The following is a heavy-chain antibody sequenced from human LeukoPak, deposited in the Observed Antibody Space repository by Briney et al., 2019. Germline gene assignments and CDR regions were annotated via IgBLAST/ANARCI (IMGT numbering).Heavy chain of an antibody. CDR3: AKDGQLLLLAEYFQH. V-gene: IGHV3-23*01. J-gene: IGHJ1*01. CDR2: ISGSGGST. CDR1: GFTVSSNY. Sequence: PGGSLRLSCAASGFTVSSNYMSWVRQAPGKGLEWVSAISGSGGSTYYADSVKGRFTISRDNSKNTLYLQMNSLRAEDTAVYYCAKDGQLLLLAEYFQHWGQGTLVTVSS. D-gene: IGHD2-15*01.